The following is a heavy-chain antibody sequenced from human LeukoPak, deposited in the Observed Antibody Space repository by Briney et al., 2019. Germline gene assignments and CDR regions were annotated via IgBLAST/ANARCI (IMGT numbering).Heavy chain of an antibody. J-gene: IGHJ4*02. V-gene: IGHV1-2*06. Sequence: WASVKVSCKASGYTFTGYYMHWVRQAPGQGLEWMGRINPNSGGTNYAQKFQGRVTMTRDTSISTAYMELSRLRSDDTAVYYCARDCTNGVCYFLFDHWGQGTLVTVSS. D-gene: IGHD2-8*01. CDR2: INPNSGGT. CDR3: ARDCTNGVCYFLFDH. CDR1: GYTFTGYY.